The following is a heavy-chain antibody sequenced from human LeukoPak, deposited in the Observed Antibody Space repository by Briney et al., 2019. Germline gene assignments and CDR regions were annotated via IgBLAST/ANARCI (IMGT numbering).Heavy chain of an antibody. CDR1: GYTFTSYD. Sequence: ASVKVSCKASGYTFTSYDINWVRQAIGQGLEWMGWMNPNSGNTGYAQKFQGRVTMTRNTSISTAYMELSSLRSEDTAVYYCARGYCSSTSCYPWFDPWGQGTLVTVSS. V-gene: IGHV1-8*01. J-gene: IGHJ5*02. CDR2: MNPNSGNT. D-gene: IGHD2-2*01. CDR3: ARGYCSSTSCYPWFDP.